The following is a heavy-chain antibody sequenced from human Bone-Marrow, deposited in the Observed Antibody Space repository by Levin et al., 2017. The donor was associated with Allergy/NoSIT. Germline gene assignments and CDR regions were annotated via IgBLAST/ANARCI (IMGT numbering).Heavy chain of an antibody. Sequence: SVKVSCKISGDTSGITWVRQAPGQGLEWMGGIIPTVGTTNSAQKFQDRIVLSADTSTSTAYMELSGLSLDDTAVYYCARAYLVAPPPTRGRSTSYYYMDVWGTGTSVTVSS. CDR2: IIPTVGTT. D-gene: IGHD2/OR15-2a*01. CDR1: GDTSG. CDR3: ARAYLVAPPPTRGRSTSYYYMDV. V-gene: IGHV1-69*06. J-gene: IGHJ6*03.